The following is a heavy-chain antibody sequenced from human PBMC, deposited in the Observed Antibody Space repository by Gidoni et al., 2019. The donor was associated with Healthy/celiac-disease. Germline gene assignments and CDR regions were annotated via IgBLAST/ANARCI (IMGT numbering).Heavy chain of an antibody. Sequence: EVHLVQSGAAVKKPGESLKISWKGSGSSFNSYWIGWVRQMPGKGLEWMVISYPGDSDTRYSPSFQGQVTISADKSISTAYLQWSSLKASDTAMYYCARLGGCSGGSCYFGWFDPWGQGTLVTVSS. V-gene: IGHV5-51*01. D-gene: IGHD2-15*01. CDR3: ARLGGCSGGSCYFGWFDP. CDR2: SYPGDSDT. J-gene: IGHJ5*02. CDR1: GSSFNSYW.